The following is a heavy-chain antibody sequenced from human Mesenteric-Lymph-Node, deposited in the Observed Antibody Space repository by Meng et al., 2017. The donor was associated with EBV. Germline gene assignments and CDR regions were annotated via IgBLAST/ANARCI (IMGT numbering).Heavy chain of an antibody. D-gene: IGHD5-12*01. V-gene: IGHV4-34*01. J-gene: IGHJ4*02. CDR1: GGSFSGYY. CDR2: VYHTGGT. CDR3: ARGRGFPVRYFDL. Sequence: QLQLYQWGAVLLKFSYTLSLTCAVYGGSFSGYYWTWIRQAPGKGLEWLGDVYHTGGTNYSPSLQSRVTMSVDVSKNQFALKLSSLTAADTSVYYCARGRGFPVRYFDLWGQGTLVTGSS.